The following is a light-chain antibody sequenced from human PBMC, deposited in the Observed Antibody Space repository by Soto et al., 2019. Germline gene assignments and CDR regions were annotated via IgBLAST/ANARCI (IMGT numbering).Light chain of an antibody. V-gene: IGKV3-15*01. CDR2: GAS. J-gene: IGKJ5*01. CDR3: QKYNSWPPWT. CDR1: QSVSSN. Sequence: EIVMTQSPATLSVSPGERATLSCRASQSVSSNLAWYQQKPGQAPRLLIYGASTRATSIPARFSGSGSGTEFTLTISSLQSEDFAVYYCQKYNSWPPWTFGQGTRLEIK.